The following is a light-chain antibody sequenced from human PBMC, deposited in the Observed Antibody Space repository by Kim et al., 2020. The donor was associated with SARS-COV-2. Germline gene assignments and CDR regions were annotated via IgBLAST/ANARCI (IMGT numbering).Light chain of an antibody. Sequence: VGDRGISNCTESQDSENILEWVQHKPGRGPTLLIYDASEVETGVPTRFNGSGSGTHFSLTIASLQSDDTGTYYCQQDADFPLSFGGGTKVDIK. CDR1: QDSENI. V-gene: IGKV1-33*01. CDR3: QQDADFPLS. J-gene: IGKJ4*01. CDR2: DAS.